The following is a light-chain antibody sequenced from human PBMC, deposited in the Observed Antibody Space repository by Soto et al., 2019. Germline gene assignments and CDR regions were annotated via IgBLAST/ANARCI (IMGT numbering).Light chain of an antibody. CDR3: QQYGTSPPIT. Sequence: EIVLTQSPGTLSLSPGERATLSCRASQRVTSNSLAWYQQKSGQAPRLALYGPTYRATGIPERFSGSGSGTDFTFTISRLEPDDFAVYFCQQYGTSPPITFGQGTRLEIK. CDR1: QRVTSNS. CDR2: GPT. J-gene: IGKJ5*01. V-gene: IGKV3-20*01.